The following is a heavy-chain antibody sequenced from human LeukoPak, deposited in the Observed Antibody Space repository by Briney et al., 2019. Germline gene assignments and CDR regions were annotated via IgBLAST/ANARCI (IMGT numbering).Heavy chain of an antibody. D-gene: IGHD3-10*01. CDR1: GGSISSYY. CDR3: ARLYGSGSYTLWFFDY. CDR2: IYYSGST. V-gene: IGHV4-59*01. Sequence: SETLSLTCTVSGGSISSYYWSWIRQPPGKGLEWIGYIYYSGSTNYNPSLKSRVTISVDTPKSQFSLKLSSVTAADTAVYYCARLYGSGSYTLWFFDYWGQGTLVTVSS. J-gene: IGHJ4*02.